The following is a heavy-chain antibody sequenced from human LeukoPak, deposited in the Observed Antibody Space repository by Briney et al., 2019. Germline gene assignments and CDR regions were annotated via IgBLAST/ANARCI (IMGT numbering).Heavy chain of an antibody. V-gene: IGHV3-9*01. D-gene: IGHD1-20*01. CDR3: AKDRSFGLTGTHDY. CDR1: GFTFDDYA. J-gene: IGHJ4*02. Sequence: PGGSLRLSCAASGFTFDDYAMHWVRQAPGKGLEWVSGISWNSGSIGYADSVKGRFTISRDNAKNSLYLQMNSLRAEDTALYYCAKDRSFGLTGTHDYWGQGTLVTVSS. CDR2: ISWNSGSI.